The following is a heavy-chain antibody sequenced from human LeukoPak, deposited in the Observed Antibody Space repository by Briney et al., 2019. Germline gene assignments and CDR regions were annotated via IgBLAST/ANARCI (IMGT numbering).Heavy chain of an antibody. CDR2: INPNSGGT. V-gene: IGHV1-2*02. D-gene: IGHD2-2*01. CDR1: GYTFTGYY. Sequence: GASVKVSCKASGYTFTGYYMHWVRQAPGQGLEWMGWINPNSGGTNYAQKFQGRVTMTRDTSISTAYMELSRLRSDDTAVYYCARVIGLGYCSSTSCYPADYYLDYWGRGTLVTVSS. J-gene: IGHJ4*02. CDR3: ARVIGLGYCSSTSCYPADYYLDY.